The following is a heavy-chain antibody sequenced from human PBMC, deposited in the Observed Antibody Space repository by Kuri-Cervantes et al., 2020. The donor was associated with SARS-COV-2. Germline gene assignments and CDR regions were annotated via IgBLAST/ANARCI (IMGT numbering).Heavy chain of an antibody. V-gene: IGHV4-61*01. CDR2: IYYSGST. J-gene: IGHJ4*02. Sequence: GSLRLSCTVSGGSVSSGSYYWSWIRQPPGKGLEWIGYIYYSGSTNYNPSLKSRVTISVDTSKYQFSLKLSSVTAADTAVYYCARGHLGIDYWGQGTLVTVSS. D-gene: IGHD1-26*01. CDR3: ARGHLGIDY. CDR1: GGSVSSGSYY.